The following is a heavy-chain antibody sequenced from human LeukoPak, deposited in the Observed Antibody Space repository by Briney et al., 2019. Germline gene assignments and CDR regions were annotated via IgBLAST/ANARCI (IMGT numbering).Heavy chain of an antibody. J-gene: IGHJ6*03. CDR2: IYYSGST. Sequence: SETLSLTCSVSGGSISSYYWSWIRQPPGKGLEWIGYIYYSGSTNYNPSLKSRVTISVDTSKNQFPLKLSSVTAADTAVYYCARNPRWYYDSSGYYQKDYYYYMDVWGKGTTVTVSS. V-gene: IGHV4-59*01. D-gene: IGHD3-22*01. CDR3: ARNPRWYYDSSGYYQKDYYYYMDV. CDR1: GGSISSYY.